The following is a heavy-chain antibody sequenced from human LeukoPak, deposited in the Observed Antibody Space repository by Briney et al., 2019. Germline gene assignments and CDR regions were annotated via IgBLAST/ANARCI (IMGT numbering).Heavy chain of an antibody. V-gene: IGHV3-7*04. D-gene: IGHD1-26*01. Sequence: GGSLRLSCAASGFTFSSYWMSWVRQAREKGLEWVAHIKQDGSEKYYVDSVKGRFTISRDNAKNSLYLQMNSLRAEDTAVYYCARGSGGSEYYFDYWGQGTLVTVSS. CDR1: GFTFSSYW. CDR3: ARGSGGSEYYFDY. CDR2: IKQDGSEK. J-gene: IGHJ4*02.